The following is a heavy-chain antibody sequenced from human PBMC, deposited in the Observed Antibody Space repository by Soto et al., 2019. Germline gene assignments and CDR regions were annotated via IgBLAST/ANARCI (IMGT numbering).Heavy chain of an antibody. J-gene: IGHJ4*02. CDR2: ISGSGGST. CDR1: GFTFSGYA. V-gene: IGHV3-23*01. CDR3: AKNYDSSGYYQNNYFDY. Sequence: GGSLRLSCAASGFTFSGYAMNWVRQAPGKGLEWVSTISGSGGSTYYADSVRGRFTISRDKSKNTLYLQMNSLRAEDTAVYYCAKNYDSSGYYQNNYFDYWCEGTLVTVPS. D-gene: IGHD3-22*01.